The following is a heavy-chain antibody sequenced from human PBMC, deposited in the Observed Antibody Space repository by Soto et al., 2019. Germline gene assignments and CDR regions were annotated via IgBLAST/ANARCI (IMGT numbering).Heavy chain of an antibody. CDR1: GFTFDDYA. CDR3: AKETFAVRGVILVPGHFDL. CDR2: ISWNRGSL. D-gene: IGHD3-10*01. J-gene: IGHJ2*01. V-gene: IGHV3-9*01. Sequence: GGSLRLSCAASGFTFDDYAMHWVRQTPGKGLEWLSGISWNRGSLGYADSVKGRFTISRDNAKNSLYLQMNSLRVEDTALYYCAKETFAVRGVILVPGHFDLWGRGTLVTVSS.